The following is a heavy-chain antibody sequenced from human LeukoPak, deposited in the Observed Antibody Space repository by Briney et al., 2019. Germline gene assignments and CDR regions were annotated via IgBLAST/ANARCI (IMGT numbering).Heavy chain of an antibody. J-gene: IGHJ4*02. CDR3: ARNVGGLRGFDY. CDR2: VSYSGST. Sequence: PSETLSLTCSVSGGSISTNYWSWIRQPPGKGLEWIGYVSYSGSTNYNPSLKRRVTISVDTSKNQFSLKLTSVTAADTAVYYCARNVGGLRGFDYWGQGTLVTVSS. D-gene: IGHD3-10*01. V-gene: IGHV4-59*01. CDR1: GGSISTNY.